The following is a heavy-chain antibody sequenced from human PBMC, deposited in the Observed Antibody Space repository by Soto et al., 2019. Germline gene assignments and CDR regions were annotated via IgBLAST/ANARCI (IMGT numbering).Heavy chain of an antibody. D-gene: IGHD3-3*01. CDR3: ARYCSFDLWSGSWFDP. CDR2: IFYTGST. Sequence: SETLSLTCTVSGGSINSSDYYWTWIRQHPEKGLEWIGYIFYTGSTYYNPSLRSRATISVDTSNNQFSLRLTSVTAADTAVYYCARYCSFDLWSGSWFDPWGKGTLVPVSS. V-gene: IGHV4-31*03. CDR1: GGSINSSDYY. J-gene: IGHJ5*02.